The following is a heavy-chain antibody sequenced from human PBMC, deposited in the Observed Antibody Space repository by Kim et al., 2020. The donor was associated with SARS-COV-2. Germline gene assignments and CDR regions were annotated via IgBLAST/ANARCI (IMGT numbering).Heavy chain of an antibody. D-gene: IGHD3-10*01. J-gene: IGHJ6*02. CDR1: GYSFTSYW. CDR2: IYPGDSDT. CDR3: ARQVRSQLLWFGRKRDPYYYYGMDV. V-gene: IGHV5-51*01. Sequence: GESLKISCKGSGYSFTSYWIGWVRQMPGKGLEWMGIIYPGDSDTRYSPSFQGQVTISADKSISTAYLQWSSLKASDTAMYYCARQVRSQLLWFGRKRDPYYYYGMDVWGQGTTVTVSS.